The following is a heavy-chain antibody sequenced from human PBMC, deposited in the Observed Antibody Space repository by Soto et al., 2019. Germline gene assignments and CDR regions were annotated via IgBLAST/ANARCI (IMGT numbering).Heavy chain of an antibody. V-gene: IGHV3-9*01. CDR2: ISWNSGSI. Sequence: EVQLVESGGGLVQPGRSLRLSCAASGFTFDDYAMHWVRQAPGKGLEWVSGISWNSGSIAYADSVKGRFTISRDNAKNSLYLQMNSLRAEDTALYYCVKDIGPATIRGDSSNWGKGTLVTVSS. CDR3: VKDIGPATIRGDSSN. CDR1: GFTFDDYA. D-gene: IGHD2-2*01. J-gene: IGHJ4*02.